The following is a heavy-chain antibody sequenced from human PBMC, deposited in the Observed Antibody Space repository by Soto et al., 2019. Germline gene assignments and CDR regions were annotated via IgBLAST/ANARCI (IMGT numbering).Heavy chain of an antibody. CDR2: ISSSSTYI. V-gene: IGHV3-21*01. CDR3: ARVAVGNTHLFDY. CDR1: GFTFSDYS. D-gene: IGHD7-27*01. Sequence: EVQLVESGGGLARPGGSLRLSCAASGFTFSDYSMKWVRQAPGKGLEWVSSISSSSTYIFYADSVRGRFTISKDNAKNSRYLQMNRLRAEDTAVYYCARVAVGNTHLFDYWGQGTLVTVSS. J-gene: IGHJ4*02.